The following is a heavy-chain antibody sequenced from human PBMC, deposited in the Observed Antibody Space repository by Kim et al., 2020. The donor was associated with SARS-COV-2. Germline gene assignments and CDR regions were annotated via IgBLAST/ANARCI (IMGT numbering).Heavy chain of an antibody. CDR1: GFTFSTYG. V-gene: IGHV3-23*01. CDR2: ISGSGHT. D-gene: IGHD4-17*01. Sequence: GGSLRLSCAASGFTFSTYGLTWVRQAPGKGLEWVSAISGSGHTYYAGSVKGRFTISRDSSKNTLYLQMNSLRVEDTAVYYCAKTSTVTLYHWYFGLWGRGRLVTVSS. CDR3: AKTSTVTLYHWYFGL. J-gene: IGHJ2*01.